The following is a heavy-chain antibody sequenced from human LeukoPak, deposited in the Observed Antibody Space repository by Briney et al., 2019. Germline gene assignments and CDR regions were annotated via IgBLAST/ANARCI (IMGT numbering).Heavy chain of an antibody. CDR2: INHSVST. J-gene: IGHJ6*03. CDR1: GGSISSSSYY. V-gene: IGHV4-39*07. Sequence: SETLSLTCTVSGGSISSSSYYWGWIRQPPGKGLEWIGKINHSVSTNYNPSLKSRVTISVDTSKNQFSLKLSSVTAADTAVYYCARGHCSSTSCYNRLRYYYYYYMDVWGKGTTVTVSS. CDR3: ARGHCSSTSCYNRLRYYYYYYMDV. D-gene: IGHD2-2*02.